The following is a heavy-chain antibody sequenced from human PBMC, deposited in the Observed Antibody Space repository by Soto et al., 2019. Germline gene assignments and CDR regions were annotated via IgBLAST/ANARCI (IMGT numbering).Heavy chain of an antibody. D-gene: IGHD2-8*01. J-gene: IGHJ4*02. Sequence: QVQLVESGGDVVQPGKSLRLSCAASSFTFSYYPIHGVRQAPGKGLYWVAVISHDGTKKFYADSVKGRFTIYRDNSKNTLYLQMNSLRVEDTAVYFCARAPQYGAYFDYWGQGTLVTVSS. V-gene: IGHV3-30*04. CDR2: ISHDGTKK. CDR3: ARAPQYGAYFDY. CDR1: SFTFSYYP.